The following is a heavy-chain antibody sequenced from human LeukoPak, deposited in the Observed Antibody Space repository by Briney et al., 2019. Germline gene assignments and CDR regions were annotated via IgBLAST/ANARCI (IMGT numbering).Heavy chain of an antibody. CDR3: ARVLGYCSGGSCGYYYGMDV. CDR1: GDSIRANTNFWGWNSSNY. Sequence: SETLSLTCSVSGDSIRANTNFWGWNSSNYWGWIRQPPGKGLEWIGYIYHSGSTYYNPSLKSRVTISVDRSKNQFSLKLSSVTAADTAVYYCARVLGYCSGGSCGYYYGMDVWGQGTTVTVSS. CDR2: IYHSGST. J-gene: IGHJ6*02. V-gene: IGHV4-39*07. D-gene: IGHD2-15*01.